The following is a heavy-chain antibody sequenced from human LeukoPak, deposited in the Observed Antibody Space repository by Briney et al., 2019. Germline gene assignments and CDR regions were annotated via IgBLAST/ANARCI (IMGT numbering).Heavy chain of an antibody. D-gene: IGHD2-15*01. Sequence: ASVQVSCKASGYTFTGYYMHWVRQAPGQGLEGMGWINPNSGGTNYAQKFQGRVTMTRDTSISTAYMELSRLRSDDTAVYYCTRAEYCSGGSCNHYYYGMDVWGQGTTVTVSS. V-gene: IGHV1-2*02. CDR3: TRAEYCSGGSCNHYYYGMDV. CDR2: INPNSGGT. J-gene: IGHJ6*02. CDR1: GYTFTGYY.